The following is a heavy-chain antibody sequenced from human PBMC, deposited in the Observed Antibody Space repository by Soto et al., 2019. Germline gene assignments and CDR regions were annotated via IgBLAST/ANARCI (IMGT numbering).Heavy chain of an antibody. J-gene: IGHJ4*02. CDR2: IIPIDDTL. V-gene: IGHV1-69*06. CDR1: GDTFNNYT. CDR3: AASTFLSGVSGYFHLDF. D-gene: IGHD3-3*01. Sequence: QVHLVESGAEVKKPGSSVKVSCTASGDTFNNYTINWVRQAPGQGLQWMGGIIPIDDTLSYAQGSHNRVTITADRSTSTAYVELNGLTSEDTAVYYCAASTFLSGVSGYFHLDFWGQGTLVTVSS.